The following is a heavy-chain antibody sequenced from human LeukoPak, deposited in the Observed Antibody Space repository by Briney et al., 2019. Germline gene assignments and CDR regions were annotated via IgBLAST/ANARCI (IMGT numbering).Heavy chain of an antibody. D-gene: IGHD6-13*01. J-gene: IGHJ6*03. Sequence: GASVKVSCKVSGYTLTELSMHWVRQAPGKGLEWMGGFDPEDGETIYAQKFQGRVTMTEDTSTDTAYMELSSLRSEDTAVYYCAISIAAAVPYYYYYMDVWGKGTTVTVSS. CDR1: GYTLTELS. CDR3: AISIAAAVPYYYYYMDV. CDR2: FDPEDGET. V-gene: IGHV1-24*01.